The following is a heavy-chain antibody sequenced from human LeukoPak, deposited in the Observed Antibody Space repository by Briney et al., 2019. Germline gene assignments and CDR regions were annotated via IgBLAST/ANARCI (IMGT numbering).Heavy chain of an antibody. V-gene: IGHV1-18*01. CDR3: ARAPGYGVIVVVPAAEDDAFDI. J-gene: IGHJ3*02. D-gene: IGHD2-2*01. CDR1: GYTFTSYH. Sequence: GASVKVSCKASGYTFTSYHIAWVRQAPGRGLEWMGWISAYNGIPKYAENLQGRVIMTIDTSTSTAYMELRSLRSDDTAVYYCARAPGYGVIVVVPAAEDDAFDIWGQGTMVTVSS. CDR2: ISAYNGIP.